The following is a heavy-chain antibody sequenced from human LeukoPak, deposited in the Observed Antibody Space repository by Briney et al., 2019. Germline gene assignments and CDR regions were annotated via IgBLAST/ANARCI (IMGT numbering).Heavy chain of an antibody. CDR2: ISSSGSTI. CDR1: GFTFSDYY. D-gene: IGHD1-26*01. V-gene: IGHV3-11*01. Sequence: PGGPLRLSCAASGFTFSDYYMSWIRQAPGKGLEWVSYISSSGSTIYYADSVKGRFTISRDNSKNTLYLQMNSLRAEDTAVYYCAKEGDSGSYYWGQGTLVTVSS. CDR3: AKEGDSGSYY. J-gene: IGHJ4*02.